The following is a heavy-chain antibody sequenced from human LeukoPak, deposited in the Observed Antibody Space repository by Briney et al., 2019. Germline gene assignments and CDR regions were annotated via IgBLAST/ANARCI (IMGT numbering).Heavy chain of an antibody. V-gene: IGHV3-7*01. CDR2: IKQDGSEK. CDR1: GFTFSSYW. Sequence: GGSLRLSRAASGFTFSSYWMSWVRPAPGKGVEWVANIKQDGSEKYYVDSLKGRFTISRDNAKNSLYLQMNSLRAEDTAVYYCGSPYGDSRIYFDYWGRGTLVSVPS. J-gene: IGHJ4*02. CDR3: GSPYGDSRIYFDY. D-gene: IGHD4-17*01.